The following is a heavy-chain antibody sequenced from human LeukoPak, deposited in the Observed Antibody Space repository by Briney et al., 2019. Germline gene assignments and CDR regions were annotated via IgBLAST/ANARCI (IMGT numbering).Heavy chain of an antibody. D-gene: IGHD2-2*02. Sequence: PGGSLRLSCAASGLTFSSYAMSWVRQAPGKGLEWVSAISGSGGSTYYADSVKGRFTISRDNSKNTLYLQMNSLRAEDTAVYYCAKDRALCSSTSCYTETLFEYWGQGTLVTVSS. CDR2: ISGSGGST. V-gene: IGHV3-23*01. J-gene: IGHJ4*02. CDR1: GLTFSSYA. CDR3: AKDRALCSSTSCYTETLFEY.